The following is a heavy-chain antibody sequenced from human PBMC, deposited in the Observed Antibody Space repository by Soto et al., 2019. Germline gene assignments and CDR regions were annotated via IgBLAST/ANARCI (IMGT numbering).Heavy chain of an antibody. V-gene: IGHV1-8*01. D-gene: IGHD1-7*01. Sequence: ASVKVSCKASGYTFTSYDINWVRQATGQGLEWMGWMNPNSGNTGYAQKFQGRVTMTRNTSISTAYMELSSLRSEDTAVYYCASLNWNYLGYYYSTEVWGQGTTVTVSS. CDR2: MNPNSGNT. CDR1: GYTFTSYD. CDR3: ASLNWNYLGYYYSTEV. J-gene: IGHJ6*02.